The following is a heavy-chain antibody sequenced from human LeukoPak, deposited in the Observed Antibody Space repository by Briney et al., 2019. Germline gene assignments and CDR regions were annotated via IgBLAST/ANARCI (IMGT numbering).Heavy chain of an antibody. CDR1: GFTFSSYA. V-gene: IGHV3-30-3*01. CDR2: ISYDGSNK. D-gene: IGHD3-22*01. CDR3: ARVGIVVVPLAY. J-gene: IGHJ4*02. Sequence: PGRSLRLSCAASGFTFSSYAMHWVRQAPGKGLGWVAVISYDGSNKYYADSVKGRFTISRDNSKNTLYLQMNSLRAEDTAVYYCARVGIVVVPLAYWGQGTLVTVSS.